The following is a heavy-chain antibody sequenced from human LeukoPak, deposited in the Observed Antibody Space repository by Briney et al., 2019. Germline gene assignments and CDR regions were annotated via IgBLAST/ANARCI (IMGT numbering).Heavy chain of an antibody. D-gene: IGHD3-10*01. Sequence: TGGSLRLSCAASGFTFSSYSMNWVRQAPGKGLEWASSISSSSSYIYYADSVKGRFTISRDNAKNSLYLQMNSLRAEDTAVYYCARGMVRGVIISGGFDLWGRGTLVTVSS. V-gene: IGHV3-21*01. CDR1: GFTFSSYS. CDR2: ISSSSSYI. CDR3: ARGMVRGVIISGGFDL. J-gene: IGHJ2*01.